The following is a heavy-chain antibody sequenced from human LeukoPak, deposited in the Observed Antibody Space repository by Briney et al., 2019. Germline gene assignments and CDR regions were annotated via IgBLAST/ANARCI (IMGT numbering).Heavy chain of an antibody. CDR1: GGSFSGYY. CDR3: AINCGGDCYHDY. D-gene: IGHD2-21*02. Sequence: SETLSLTCAVYGGSFSGYYWSWIRQPPGKGLEWIGEINHSGSTNYNPSLKGRVTISVDTSKNQFSLKLSSVTAADTAVYYCAINCGGDCYHDYWGQGTLVTVSS. V-gene: IGHV4-34*01. CDR2: INHSGST. J-gene: IGHJ4*02.